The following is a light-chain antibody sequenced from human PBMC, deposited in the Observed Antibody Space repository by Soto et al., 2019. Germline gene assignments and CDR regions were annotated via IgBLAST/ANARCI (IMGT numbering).Light chain of an antibody. J-gene: IGKJ5*01. CDR1: QGISSY. V-gene: IGKV1-8*01. Sequence: AIRMTQSPSSFSASTGDRVTLTCRASQGISSYLAWYQQKPGKAPKLLIYAASTLQSGVPSRFSGSGSGTDFTLTISCLQSEDFATYYCQQYYSSPFGFGQGTRLEIK. CDR2: AAS. CDR3: QQYYSSPFG.